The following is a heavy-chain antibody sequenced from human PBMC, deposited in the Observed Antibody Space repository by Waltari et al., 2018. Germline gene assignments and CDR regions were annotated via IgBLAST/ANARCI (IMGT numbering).Heavy chain of an antibody. J-gene: IGHJ4*01. V-gene: IGHV3-15*01. CDR2: IKSKTHGGTA. Sequence: EVQLVESGGGLVKPGGSLTLSCAASGFTFSSAWMSWVRQAPGKGLEGVCRIKSKTHGGTADYAGPVKGRFSISRDDSRNTLYLQMNILKTEDTALYYCTTDGSHWGHGTLVTVSS. CDR1: GFTFSSAW. CDR3: TTDGSH.